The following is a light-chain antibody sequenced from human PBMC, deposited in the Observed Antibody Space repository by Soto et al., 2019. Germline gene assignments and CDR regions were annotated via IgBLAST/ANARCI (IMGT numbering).Light chain of an antibody. J-gene: IGKJ1*01. CDR2: GAS. Sequence: EIVMTQSPVTLSVSPGERATLSCRASQSVRSNLAWYQQKPGQAPRLLIYGASARATGIPARFSGSGSGTEFTLSIGSLQSEDFAIYYCQQYNTWPPTFGQGTKVDIK. V-gene: IGKV3-15*01. CDR1: QSVRSN. CDR3: QQYNTWPPT.